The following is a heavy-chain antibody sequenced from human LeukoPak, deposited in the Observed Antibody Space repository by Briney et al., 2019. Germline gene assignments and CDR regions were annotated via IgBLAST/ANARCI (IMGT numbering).Heavy chain of an antibody. V-gene: IGHV1-18*04. CDR3: ARDVFFNSGSYYSSLYY. J-gene: IGHJ4*02. D-gene: IGHD1-26*01. CDR1: GYTFTSYY. CDR2: ISAYNGNT. Sequence: ASVKVSCKASGYTFTSYYMHWVRQPPGQGLEWMGWISAYNGNTNYAQKLQGRVTMTTDTSTSTAYLELRSLGSDDTAVYYCARDVFFNSGSYYSSLYYWGQGTLVTVSS.